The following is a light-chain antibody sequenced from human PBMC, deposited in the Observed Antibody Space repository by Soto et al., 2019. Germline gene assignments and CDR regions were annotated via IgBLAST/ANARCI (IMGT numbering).Light chain of an antibody. Sequence: EIVMTQSPAAVSVSPGERATLSCRATETISTNLAWFQRKPGQPPRLLIYGSSTRATGVPDRFSGSGSGTEFTLIISSLQSEDVALYYCQQYSNWPPAITFGQGTRLEI. CDR3: QQYSNWPPAIT. CDR2: GSS. CDR1: ETISTN. V-gene: IGKV3-15*01. J-gene: IGKJ5*01.